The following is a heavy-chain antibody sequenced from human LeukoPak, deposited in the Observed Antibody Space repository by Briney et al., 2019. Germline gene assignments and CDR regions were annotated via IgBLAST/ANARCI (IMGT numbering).Heavy chain of an antibody. V-gene: IGHV4-4*07. CDR2: LYPNGDT. CDR1: GGSVNTHY. CDR3: ASAVDGPHWCFEV. Sequence: SETLSLTCTVSGGSVNTHYWSWIRQPAGKGLEWLWRLYPNGDTNYNPSLNRRVTMSLDTSRSQLSLRLTSVTAADTAVYYCASAVDGPHWCFEVWGRGTLVTVSS. D-gene: IGHD6-19*01. J-gene: IGHJ2*01.